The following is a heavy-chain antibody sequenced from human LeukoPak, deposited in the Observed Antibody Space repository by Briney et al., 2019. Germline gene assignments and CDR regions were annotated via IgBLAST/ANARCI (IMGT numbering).Heavy chain of an antibody. CDR3: VRHNAARAFDI. V-gene: IGHV3-21*01. D-gene: IGHD1-1*01. Sequence: GGSLRLSCEASGFTFSSYTMNWVRQAPGKGLQWISSISGSSTYIYDVDSVKGRFTISRDNAKNTLYLQMNSLRPEDTAVYYCVRHNAARAFDIWGQGTMVIVSS. J-gene: IGHJ3*02. CDR1: GFTFSSYT. CDR2: ISGSSTYI.